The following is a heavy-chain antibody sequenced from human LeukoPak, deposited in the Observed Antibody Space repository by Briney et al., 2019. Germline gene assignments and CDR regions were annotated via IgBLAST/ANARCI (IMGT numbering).Heavy chain of an antibody. D-gene: IGHD2/OR15-2a*01. CDR1: GGSISSDDYY. Sequence: SETLSLTCTESGGSISSDDYYWNWIRQPAGRGLEWIGRIYTAGNTMYNPSLESRVSMSIDTSKNQVSLKVKSVTAADTAVYYCARGGTLFTFFDSWGQGTLVTVSS. J-gene: IGHJ4*02. CDR2: IYTAGNT. CDR3: ARGGTLFTFFDS. V-gene: IGHV4-61*02.